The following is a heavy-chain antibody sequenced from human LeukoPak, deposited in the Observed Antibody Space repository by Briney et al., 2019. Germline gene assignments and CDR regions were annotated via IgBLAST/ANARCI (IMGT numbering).Heavy chain of an antibody. V-gene: IGHV1-2*06. CDR3: ARELGEYYYYSSGIDY. D-gene: IGHD3-22*01. Sequence: GASVKVSCKASGYTFTGYYLHWVRHAPGQGLEWMGRINPTSGGTNYAQKFQGRVTMTRDTSISTAYMELSRLRSDDTAVYYCARELGEYYYYSSGIDYWGQGTLVTVSS. CDR2: INPTSGGT. CDR1: GYTFTGYY. J-gene: IGHJ4*02.